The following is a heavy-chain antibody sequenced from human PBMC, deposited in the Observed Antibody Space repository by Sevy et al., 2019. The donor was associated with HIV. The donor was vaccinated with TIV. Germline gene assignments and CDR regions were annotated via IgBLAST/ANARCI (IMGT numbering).Heavy chain of an antibody. V-gene: IGHV3-21*01. D-gene: IGHD3-22*01. CDR2: ITFNDNFR. Sequence: GGSLRLSCAASGFTFSTYSMDWVRQAPGKGLEWVSSITFNDNFRHYADSVKGRFTISRDNAKNSLYLQMNSLRAGDTAVYYCAGDGPDSGSYYLSDAFDIWGQGTMVTVSS. CDR1: GFTFSTYS. J-gene: IGHJ3*02. CDR3: AGDGPDSGSYYLSDAFDI.